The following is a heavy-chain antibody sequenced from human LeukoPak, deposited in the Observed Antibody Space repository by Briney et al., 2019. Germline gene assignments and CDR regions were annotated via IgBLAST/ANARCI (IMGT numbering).Heavy chain of an antibody. V-gene: IGHV4-39*01. CDR1: GFTFSNYA. Sequence: GSLRLSCAASGFTFSNYAMSWVRQPPGKGLEWIGSIYYSGSTYYNPSLKSRVTISVDTSKNQFSLKLSSVTAADTAVYYCARHLYGSGSYYNLHDYWGQGTLVTVSS. CDR3: ARHLYGSGSYYNLHDY. J-gene: IGHJ4*02. D-gene: IGHD3-10*01. CDR2: IYYSGST.